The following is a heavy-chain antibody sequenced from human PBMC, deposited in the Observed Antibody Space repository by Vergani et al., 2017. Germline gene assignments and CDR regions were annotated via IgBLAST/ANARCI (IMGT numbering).Heavy chain of an antibody. CDR3: AREDSGSYSVDGMDV. D-gene: IGHD1-26*01. CDR1: GYTFTGYY. Sequence: QVQLVQSGAEVKKPGASVKVSCKASGYTFTGYYMHWVRQAPGQGLGWMGWINPNSGGTNYAQKFQGRVTMTRDTSISTAYMELSRLRSDDTAVYYCAREDSGSYSVDGMDVWGQGTTVTVSS. V-gene: IGHV1-2*02. CDR2: INPNSGGT. J-gene: IGHJ6*02.